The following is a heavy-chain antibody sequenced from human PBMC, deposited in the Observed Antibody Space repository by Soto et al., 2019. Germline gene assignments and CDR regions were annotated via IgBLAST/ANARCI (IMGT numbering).Heavy chain of an antibody. Sequence: SLKLSCKVSGYTLTELSMHWVRQAPGKGLEWMGGFDPEDGETIYAQKFQGRVTMTEDTSTDTAYMELSSLRSEDTAVYYCAIDPFTEYNWNYDHGMDVWGQGTTVTVSS. CDR1: GYTLTELS. J-gene: IGHJ6*02. CDR2: FDPEDGET. D-gene: IGHD1-7*01. V-gene: IGHV1-24*01. CDR3: AIDPFTEYNWNYDHGMDV.